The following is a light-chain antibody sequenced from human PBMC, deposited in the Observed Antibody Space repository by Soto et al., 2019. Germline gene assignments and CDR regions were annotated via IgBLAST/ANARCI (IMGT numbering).Light chain of an antibody. J-gene: IGKJ1*01. Sequence: DIKMTQSPSSLSASVGDRVTITCMASQRISTYLNWYQETPGKAPNGMIYASSRLQRGVPSRFSGSGSGTGFNLTMSSHQPEDFATYYCQQSYSTPWPFGQGTKADIK. CDR3: QQSYSTPWP. CDR1: QRISTY. CDR2: ASS. V-gene: IGKV1-39*01.